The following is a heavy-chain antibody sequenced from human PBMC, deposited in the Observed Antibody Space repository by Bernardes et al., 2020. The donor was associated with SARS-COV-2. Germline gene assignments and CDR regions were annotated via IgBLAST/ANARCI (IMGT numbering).Heavy chain of an antibody. CDR3: AKDLQQWPRAFDI. CDR2: ISWNSGSI. J-gene: IGHJ3*02. V-gene: IGHV3-9*01. CDR1: GFTFDDYA. Sequence: GGSLRLSCAASGFTFDDYAMHWVRQAPGKGLEWVSGISWNSGSIGYADSVKGRFTISRDNAKNSLYLQMNSLRAEDTALYYCAKDLQQWPRAFDIWGQGTMVTVSS. D-gene: IGHD6-19*01.